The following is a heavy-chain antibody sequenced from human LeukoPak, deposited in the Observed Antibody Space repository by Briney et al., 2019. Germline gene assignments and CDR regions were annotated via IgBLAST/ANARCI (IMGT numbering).Heavy chain of an antibody. CDR3: AKDNSDYFDY. D-gene: IGHD4-23*01. CDR1: GFTFSNYA. Sequence: GGSLRLSCAASGFTFSNYAINWVRQAPDKGLEWVSAISGSGDSTYYADSVRGRFTISRDNSKNTVYLHVSSLRAEDTALYFCAKDNSDYFDYWGKGTLITVSS. J-gene: IGHJ4*02. V-gene: IGHV3-23*01. CDR2: ISGSGDST.